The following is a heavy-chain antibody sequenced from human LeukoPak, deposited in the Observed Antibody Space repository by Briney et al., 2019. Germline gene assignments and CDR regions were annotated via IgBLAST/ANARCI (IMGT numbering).Heavy chain of an antibody. Sequence: ASLKVSCKTSGYTFISYGISWLRQAPGQGLEWMGWINTNTGNPTYAQGFTGRFVFSLDTSVSTAYLQISSLKAEDTAVYYCARDVAGYSGYDYGIDYWGQGTLVTVSS. CDR1: GYTFISYG. V-gene: IGHV7-4-1*02. CDR3: ARDVAGYSGYDYGIDY. D-gene: IGHD5-12*01. CDR2: INTNTGNP. J-gene: IGHJ4*02.